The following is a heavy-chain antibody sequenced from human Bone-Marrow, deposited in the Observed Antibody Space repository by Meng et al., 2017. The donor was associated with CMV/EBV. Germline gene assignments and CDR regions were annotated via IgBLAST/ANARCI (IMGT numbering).Heavy chain of an antibody. CDR3: AKDSSVAGPHDY. CDR2: ISWNSGHI. J-gene: IGHJ4*02. CDR1: GFTFDDYA. V-gene: IGHV3-9*01. D-gene: IGHD6-19*01. Sequence: GGSLRLSCAASGFTFDDYAMHWVRQAPGKGLEWVSVISWNSGHIGYADSVKGRFTISRDNAKNSLYLQMNSLRSEDTALYYCAKDSSVAGPHDYWDQRTLVTVSS.